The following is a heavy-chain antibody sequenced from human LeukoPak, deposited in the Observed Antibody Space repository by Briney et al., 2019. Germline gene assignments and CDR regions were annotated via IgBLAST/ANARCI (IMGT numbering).Heavy chain of an antibody. CDR1: GFAFNYAW. V-gene: IGHV3-23*01. D-gene: IGHD2-15*01. CDR3: APRVVGSAPFDY. J-gene: IGHJ4*02. Sequence: PGGSLRLSCAASGFAFNYAWVSWVRQAPGKGLEWVSAISGSTGRTYYADSVKGRFTISRDNSKNTLYLQMNNLRAEDTAVYYCAPRVVGSAPFDYWGQGTLVTVSS. CDR2: ISGSTGRT.